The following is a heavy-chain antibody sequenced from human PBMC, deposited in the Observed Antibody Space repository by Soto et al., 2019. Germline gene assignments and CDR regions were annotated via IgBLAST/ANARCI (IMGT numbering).Heavy chain of an antibody. CDR3: ARFFAAGTRGYLDS. Sequence: EVQLLESGGGLVQPGGSLRLSCAASGFIFSSYAMSWVRQAPGKGLEWVSARSGSGDNAYYADSVKGRFTIARGNSKNLLTLQMKSLRAEDTAIYYCARFFAAGTRGYLDSWGQGTLVTVSS. CDR1: GFIFSSYA. D-gene: IGHD3-3*01. CDR2: RSGSGDNA. J-gene: IGHJ4*02. V-gene: IGHV3-23*01.